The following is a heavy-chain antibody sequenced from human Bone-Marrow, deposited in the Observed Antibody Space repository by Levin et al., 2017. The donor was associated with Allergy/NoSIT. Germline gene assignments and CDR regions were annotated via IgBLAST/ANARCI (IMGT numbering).Heavy chain of an antibody. J-gene: IGHJ3*01. CDR3: ARDGWLRGNDAFDV. D-gene: IGHD6-19*01. V-gene: IGHV4-4*07. Sequence: PSETLSLTCSVSGDSLINSYWTWVRQPAGKGLEYIGRIYGSGTSNFNPSLRSRVTMSRDTSRNQFSLNLNSVTAADTAVYYCARDGWLRGNDAFDVWGQGTMVTVSS. CDR2: IYGSGTS. CDR1: GDSLINSY.